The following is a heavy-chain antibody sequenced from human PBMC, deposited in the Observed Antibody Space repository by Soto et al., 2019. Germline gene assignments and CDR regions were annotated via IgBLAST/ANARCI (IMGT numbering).Heavy chain of an antibody. CDR1: GFTFSAFW. CDR3: AREHGAWERSVLYYYGMDL. Sequence: EVQLVESGGGLVQPGGSMRLSCAASGFTFSAFWMSWVRQAPGKGLEWVPNIKQEGSETYYVDSVKGRFTISKDNAEKSLYLQMDSLRAEDTAVYYCAREHGAWERSVLYYYGMDLWGQGTTVTVSS. V-gene: IGHV3-7*01. J-gene: IGHJ6*02. D-gene: IGHD1-26*01. CDR2: IKQEGSET.